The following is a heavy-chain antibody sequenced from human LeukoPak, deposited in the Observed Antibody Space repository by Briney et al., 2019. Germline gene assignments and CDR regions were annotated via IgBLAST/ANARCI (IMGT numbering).Heavy chain of an antibody. CDR1: GFTFSSYS. CDR2: INSSSSTI. D-gene: IGHD5-18*01. V-gene: IGHV3-48*02. CDR3: AGLHSYGFDY. J-gene: IGHJ4*02. Sequence: GGSLRLSCAASGFTFSSYSMNWVRQAPRKGLEWVSYINSSSSTIYYADSVKGRFTISRDNAKNSLYLHMNSVRDADTAVFYCAGLHSYGFDYWGQGTLVTVAS.